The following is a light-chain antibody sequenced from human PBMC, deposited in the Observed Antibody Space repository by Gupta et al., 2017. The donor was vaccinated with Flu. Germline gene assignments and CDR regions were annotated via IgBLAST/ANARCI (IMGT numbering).Light chain of an antibody. CDR3: QQYDSIPWT. CDR1: QTGLYNSDNKNY. Sequence: SLGERATINCKSSQTGLYNSDNKNYLAWYQQKPGQPPKLLIYWASTRESGVPDRFSGSGSGTYFTLTISILHAEDVAVYYCQQYDSIPWTFGQGTKVEIK. CDR2: WAS. J-gene: IGKJ1*01. V-gene: IGKV4-1*01.